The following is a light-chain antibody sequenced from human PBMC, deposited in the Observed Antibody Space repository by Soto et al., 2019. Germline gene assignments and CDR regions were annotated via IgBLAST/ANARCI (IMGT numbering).Light chain of an antibody. Sequence: DIPMTQSPSSVSASVGDRVTITCRASQSISSSLAWYQQKPGTVPKLLIYAASSLQSGVPSRFSGSGAGTEFTLSITSLQPEDFGTYYCQQGDSFPITFGQGTRLEMK. CDR2: AAS. CDR1: QSISSS. V-gene: IGKV1-12*01. J-gene: IGKJ5*01. CDR3: QQGDSFPIT.